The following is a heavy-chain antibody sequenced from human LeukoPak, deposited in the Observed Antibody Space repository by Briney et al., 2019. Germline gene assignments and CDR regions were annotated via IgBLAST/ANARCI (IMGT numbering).Heavy chain of an antibody. CDR3: ARGTEDGAFDY. Sequence: GGSLRLSCSASGFTVSSNYMSWVRQAPGKGLEWVSVIYSGGSTYYADSVKGRFTISRDNSKNTLYLQMNSLRAEDTAVYYCARGTEDGAFDYWGQGTLVTVSS. CDR2: IYSGGST. V-gene: IGHV3-53*05. J-gene: IGHJ4*02. D-gene: IGHD5-24*01. CDR1: GFTVSSNY.